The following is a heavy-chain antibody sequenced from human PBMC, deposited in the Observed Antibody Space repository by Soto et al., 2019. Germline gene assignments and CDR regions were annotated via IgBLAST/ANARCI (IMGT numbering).Heavy chain of an antibody. J-gene: IGHJ6*02. CDR1: GFTFSSYA. D-gene: IGHD3-3*01. CDR2: ISFDGSNK. CDR3: ARDPQGDDILEWSPPYGMDV. Sequence: VQLVESGGGVVQPGRSLRLSCAASGFTFSSYALHWVRQAPGKGLEWVAVISFDGSNKYYAESVKGRFTISRDNSKKTLFLQMNSLRIEDTAVYYCARDPQGDDILEWSPPYGMDVWGQGTTVIV. V-gene: IGHV3-30-3*01.